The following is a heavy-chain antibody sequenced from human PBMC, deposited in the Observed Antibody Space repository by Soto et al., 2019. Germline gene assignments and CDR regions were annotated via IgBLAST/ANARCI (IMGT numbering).Heavy chain of an antibody. V-gene: IGHV6-1*01. D-gene: IGHD6-13*01. CDR3: ARAHSSSWYYYYYGMDV. J-gene: IGHJ6*02. CDR1: GDSVSSNSAA. Sequence: SQTLSLTCAISGDSVSSNSAAWNWIRQSPSRGLEWLGRTYYGSKWYNDYAVSVKSRITINPDTSKNQFSLQLNSVTPEDTAVYYCARAHSSSWYYYYYGMDVWGQGTTVTVSS. CDR2: TYYGSKWYN.